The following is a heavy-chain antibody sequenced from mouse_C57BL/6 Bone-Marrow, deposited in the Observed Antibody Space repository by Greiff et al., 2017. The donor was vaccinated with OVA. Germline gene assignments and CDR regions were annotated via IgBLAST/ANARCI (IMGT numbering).Heavy chain of an antibody. CDR2: INPYNGGT. D-gene: IGHD2-4*01. CDR1: GYTFTDYY. V-gene: IGHV1-19*01. Sequence: VQLKQSGPVLVKPGASVKMSCKASGYTFTDYYMNWVKQSHGKSLEWIGVINPYNGGTSYNQKFKGKATLTVDKSSSTAYMELNSLTSEDSAVYYCARSAIYYDYGAWFAYWGQGTLVTVSA. J-gene: IGHJ3*01. CDR3: ARSAIYYDYGAWFAY.